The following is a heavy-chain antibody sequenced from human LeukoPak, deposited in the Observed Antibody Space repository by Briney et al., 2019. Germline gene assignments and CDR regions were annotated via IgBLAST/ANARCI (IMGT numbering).Heavy chain of an antibody. J-gene: IGHJ4*02. CDR2: FHFSGST. V-gene: IGHV4-39*01. D-gene: IGHD3-22*01. CDR3: ARPFQDYDKGTFFYFFDF. CDR1: GASVTMGSYY. Sequence: SETLSLTCSVSGASVTMGSYYWAWIRQPPGKGLEWIGTFHFSGSTYYNPSLKSRVTISVDTSKNSVSLMLRSVTAADTAVYFRARPFQDYDKGTFFYFFDFWGQGILVTVSS.